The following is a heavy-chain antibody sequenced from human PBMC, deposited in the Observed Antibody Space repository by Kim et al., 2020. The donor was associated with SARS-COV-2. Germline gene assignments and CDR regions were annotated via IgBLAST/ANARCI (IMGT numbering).Heavy chain of an antibody. D-gene: IGHD2-15*01. CDR3: ALSQGENCSGDNCEGYYFDY. Sequence: GESLRLSCAASGFTFSNYAMHWVRQAPGKGLEWVALISYDGSNKYYADSVKGRFTISRDNSKNTLYLQMNSLRPEDTAVYYCALSQGENCSGDNCEGYYFDYWGQGTLVTVSS. J-gene: IGHJ4*02. CDR2: ISYDGSNK. CDR1: GFTFSNYA. V-gene: IGHV3-30*04.